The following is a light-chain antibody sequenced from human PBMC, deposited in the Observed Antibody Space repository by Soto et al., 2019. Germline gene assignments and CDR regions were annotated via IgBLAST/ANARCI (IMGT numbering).Light chain of an antibody. V-gene: IGKV3-15*01. J-gene: IGKJ4*01. CDR3: QQYNNWPPGLT. CDR2: GAS. CDR1: QSVSSN. Sequence: EIVMTQSPATLSVSPGERATLSCRASQSVSSNLAWYQRKPGQAPRLLIYGASTRATGIPARFSGSGSGTEFTLTISSLQSEGFAVYYCQQYNNWPPGLTFGGGTKVDIK.